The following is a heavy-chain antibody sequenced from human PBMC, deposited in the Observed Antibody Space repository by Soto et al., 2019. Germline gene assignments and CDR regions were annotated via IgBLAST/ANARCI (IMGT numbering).Heavy chain of an antibody. CDR2: IYYSGST. J-gene: IGHJ4*02. V-gene: IGHV4-30-4*01. CDR3: ARGRPKEDFFDY. D-gene: IGHD6-6*01. CDR1: GGSISSGDYY. Sequence: PSETLSLTCTVSGGSISSGDYYWSWIRQPPGKGLEGIGYIYYSGSTYYNPSLKSRVTISVDTSKNQFSLKLSSVTAADTAVYYCARGRPKEDFFDYWGQETLVTVSS.